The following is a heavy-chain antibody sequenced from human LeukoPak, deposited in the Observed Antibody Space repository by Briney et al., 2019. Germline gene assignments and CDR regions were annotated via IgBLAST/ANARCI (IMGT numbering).Heavy chain of an antibody. J-gene: IGHJ4*02. V-gene: IGHV3-48*02. CDR3: VRDPDALDF. Sequence: GGSLRLSCKASGFTFSTYSMNWVRQAPGRRLEWVSYIRSSGSPRYYADSVKGRFTISRDDAKSSLYLQMDNLRDEDTAVYYCVRDPDALDFWGQGTLVTVSP. CDR2: IRSSGSPR. CDR1: GFTFSTYS.